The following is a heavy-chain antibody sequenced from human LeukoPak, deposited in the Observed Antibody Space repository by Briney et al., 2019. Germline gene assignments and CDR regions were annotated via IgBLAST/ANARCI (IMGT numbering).Heavy chain of an antibody. V-gene: IGHV5-51*01. CDR3: ARQRYCSGGSCYSGVWWFDP. D-gene: IGHD2-15*01. CDR2: IYPGDSDT. J-gene: IGHJ5*02. CDR1: GYSFISYW. Sequence: GESLKISCKGSGYSFISYWIGWVRQMPGKGLEWMGIIYPGDSDTRYSPSFQGQVTISADKSISTAYLQWSSLKASDTAMYYCARQRYCSGGSCYSGVWWFDPWGQGTLVTVSS.